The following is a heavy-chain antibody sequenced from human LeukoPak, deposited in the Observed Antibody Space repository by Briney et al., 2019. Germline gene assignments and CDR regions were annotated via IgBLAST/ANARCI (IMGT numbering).Heavy chain of an antibody. J-gene: IGHJ3*02. Sequence: GGSLRLSCAASGFTFSSYAMSWVRQAPGKGLEWVSAISGSGGSTYYADSVKGRFTISRDNSKNTLYLQMNSLRAEDTAVYYCAKVTVATQMEIGDAFDIWGQGTMVTVSS. V-gene: IGHV3-23*01. CDR2: ISGSGGST. CDR1: GFTFSSYA. D-gene: IGHD5-12*01. CDR3: AKVTVATQMEIGDAFDI.